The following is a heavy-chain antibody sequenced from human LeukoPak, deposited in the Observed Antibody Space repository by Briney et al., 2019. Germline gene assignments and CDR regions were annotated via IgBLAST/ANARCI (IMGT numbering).Heavy chain of an antibody. D-gene: IGHD3-22*01. J-gene: IGHJ4*02. CDR2: ISSSSSYI. Sequence: GVSLRLSCAASGFTFSSYSMNWVRQAPGKGLEWVSSISSSSSYIYYADSVKGRFTISRDNAKNSLYLQMNSLRAEDTAVYYCARDSDYYDSSGYSYYFDYWGQGTLVTVSS. CDR3: ARDSDYYDSSGYSYYFDY. CDR1: GFTFSSYS. V-gene: IGHV3-21*01.